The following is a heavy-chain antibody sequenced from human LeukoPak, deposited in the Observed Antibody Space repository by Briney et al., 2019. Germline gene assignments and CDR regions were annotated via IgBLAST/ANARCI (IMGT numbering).Heavy chain of an antibody. CDR1: GGSITSYF. CDR2: IYHSDTT. Sequence: SETLSLTCTVSGGSITSYFWTWIRQPPGKGLKWIGYIYHSDTTNYNPSLKSRVTISVDTSKNQFSLKLSSVTAADTAVYYCAQKAPYSPGYSQDWGQGTLVTVSS. J-gene: IGHJ1*01. CDR3: AQKAPYSPGYSQD. D-gene: IGHD2-15*01. V-gene: IGHV4-59*01.